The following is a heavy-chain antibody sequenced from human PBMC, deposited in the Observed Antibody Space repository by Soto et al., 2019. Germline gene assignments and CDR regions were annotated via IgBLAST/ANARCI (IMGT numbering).Heavy chain of an antibody. D-gene: IGHD3-9*01. V-gene: IGHV1-58*01. CDR2: IVVGSGNT. CDR3: AASPRYFDWLADYYYGMDV. CDR1: GFTFTSSA. Sequence: GASVKVSCKASGFTFTSSAVQWVRQARGQRLEWIGWIVVGSGNTNYAQKFQERVTITRDMSTSTAYMELSSLRSEDTAVYYCAASPRYFDWLADYYYGMDVWGQGTTVTVSS. J-gene: IGHJ6*02.